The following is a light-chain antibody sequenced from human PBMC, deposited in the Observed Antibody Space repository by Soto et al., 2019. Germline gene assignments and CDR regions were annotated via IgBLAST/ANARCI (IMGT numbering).Light chain of an antibody. J-gene: IGLJ1*01. Sequence: QSVLTQPHSVSAAPGQKITISCSGTSSNIENYYVSWYHQLPGTAPKLLIYDNVKRPSGIPDRFSGSKSGTSATLAITGLQTGDEGDYSCGAWDSSLNVYVFGGGTKVTVL. CDR1: SSNIENYY. CDR3: GAWDSSLNVYV. CDR2: DNV. V-gene: IGLV1-51*01.